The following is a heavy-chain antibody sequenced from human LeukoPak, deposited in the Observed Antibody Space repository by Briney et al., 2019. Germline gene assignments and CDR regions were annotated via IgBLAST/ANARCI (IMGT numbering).Heavy chain of an antibody. Sequence: ASVKVSCKVSGYTFTDYYMHWVQQAPGKGLEWMGLVDPEDSETIYAEKFQGRVTMTADTSTDTAYMELSSLRSEDTAVYYCATDRSSSPVRSPFDYWGQGTLVTVSS. D-gene: IGHD6-6*01. CDR1: GYTFTDYY. CDR2: VDPEDSET. J-gene: IGHJ4*02. V-gene: IGHV1-69-2*01. CDR3: ATDRSSSPVRSPFDY.